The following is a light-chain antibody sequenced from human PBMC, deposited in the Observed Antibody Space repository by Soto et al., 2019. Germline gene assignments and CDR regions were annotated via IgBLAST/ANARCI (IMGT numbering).Light chain of an antibody. V-gene: IGLV1-44*01. CDR2: SNN. CDR3: AAWDDSLNARV. CDR1: SSNIGSNT. J-gene: IGLJ3*02. Sequence: QSVLTQPPSASGTPGQRVTISCSGSSSNIGSNTVNWYQQLPGTAPKLLIYSNNQLPSGVPDRFSGSKSGTSASLAISGLQSEDEADYYCAAWDDSLNARVFGGGTKVTVL.